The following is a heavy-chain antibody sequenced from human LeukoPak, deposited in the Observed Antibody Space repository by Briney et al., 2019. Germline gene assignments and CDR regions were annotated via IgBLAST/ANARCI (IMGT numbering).Heavy chain of an antibody. CDR2: VNPNSGDT. CDR1: GYTFTSYD. V-gene: IGHV1-8*01. D-gene: IGHD6-13*01. J-gene: IGHJ6*02. CDR3: ARGHRVRSGSSWPVV. Sequence: GASVKVSCKASGYTFTSYDINWVRQATGQGLEWMGWVNPNSGDTGYAQKFQGRVTMTRNTSISTAYMELSSLRSEDTAVYYCARGHRVRSGSSWPVVWGQGTTVTVSS.